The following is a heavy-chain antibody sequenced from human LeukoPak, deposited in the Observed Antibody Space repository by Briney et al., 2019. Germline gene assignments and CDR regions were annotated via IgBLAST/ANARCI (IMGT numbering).Heavy chain of an antibody. D-gene: IGHD5-18*01. V-gene: IGHV3-7*01. J-gene: IGHJ3*02. CDR3: AREFRSKWIQLWPFHAAFDI. CDR2: IKQDGSEK. Sequence: GGSLRLSCAASGFTFSSYWMSWVRQAPGKGLEWVANIKQDGSEKYYVDSVKGRFTISRDNAKNSLYLQMNSLRAEDTAVYYCAREFRSKWIQLWPFHAAFDIWGQGTMVTVSS. CDR1: GFTFSSYW.